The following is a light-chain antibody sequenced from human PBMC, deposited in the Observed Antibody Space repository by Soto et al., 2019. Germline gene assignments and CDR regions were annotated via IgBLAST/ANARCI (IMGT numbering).Light chain of an antibody. V-gene: IGKV1-9*01. J-gene: IGKJ3*01. CDR1: QGIGFY. CDR3: QHVNSYPPFT. CDR2: AAS. Sequence: IQLTQSPSSLSASVGDSVTITCRASQGIGFYLAWYQQKPGSAPQLLIYAASTLQSGVPSRFSGSGSGTNFTLTISGLQPEDFATYYCQHVNSYPPFTFGPGTTVDLK.